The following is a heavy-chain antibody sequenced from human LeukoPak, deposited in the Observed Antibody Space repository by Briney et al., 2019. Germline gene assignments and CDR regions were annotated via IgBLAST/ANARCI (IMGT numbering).Heavy chain of an antibody. CDR2: INPNSGGT. CDR3: ARGVVPAAIYLIPSNGPFDY. J-gene: IGHJ4*02. CDR1: GYTFTGYY. D-gene: IGHD2-2*01. V-gene: IGHV1-2*02. Sequence: PGASVKVSCKASGYTFTGYYMHWVRQAPGQGLEWMGWINPNSGGTNYAQKFQGRVTMTRDTSISTAYMELSRLRSDDTAVYYCARGVVPAAIYLIPSNGPFDYWGQGTLVTVSS.